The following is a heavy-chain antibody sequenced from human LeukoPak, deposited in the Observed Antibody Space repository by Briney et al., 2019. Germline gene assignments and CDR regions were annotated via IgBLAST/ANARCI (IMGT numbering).Heavy chain of an antibody. D-gene: IGHD3-16*01. J-gene: IGHJ6*03. V-gene: IGHV1-69*06. Sequence: SVKVSCKVSGGTFSNYVINWVRQAPGQGLQWTGRITPMFGTASYADHFLGRVTITADKSTTTAYMELRNLRSDDTAMYYCATGPLCFGEFNSNYMDVWGKGTTVIVSS. CDR1: GGTFSNYV. CDR2: ITPMFGTA. CDR3: ATGPLCFGEFNSNYMDV.